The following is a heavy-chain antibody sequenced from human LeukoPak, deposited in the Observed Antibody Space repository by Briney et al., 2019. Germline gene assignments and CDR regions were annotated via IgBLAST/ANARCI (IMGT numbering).Heavy chain of an antibody. J-gene: IGHJ4*02. CDR3: ARGSITPHWDY. D-gene: IGHD3-3*01. V-gene: IGHV3-33*01. CDR1: GFTFSSYG. CDR2: IWYDGSNK. Sequence: GGSLRLSCAASGFTFSSYGMHWVRQAPGKGLEWVAVIWYDGSNKYYADSVKGRFTISRDNAKNSLYLQMNSLRAEDTAVYYCARGSITPHWDYWGQGTLVTVSS.